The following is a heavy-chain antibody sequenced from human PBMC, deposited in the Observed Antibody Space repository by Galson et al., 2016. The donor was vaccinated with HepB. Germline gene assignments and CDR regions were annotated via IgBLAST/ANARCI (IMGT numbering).Heavy chain of an antibody. CDR2: IYSGGST. J-gene: IGHJ4*02. D-gene: IGHD3-9*01. CDR3: ARGPQVDIYFDC. CDR1: GFTVSSNY. Sequence: SLRLSCAASGFTVSSNYMSWVRQAPGKGLEWVSVIYSGGSTYYADSVKGRFTISRDNSKNTLYLQMNSLRAEDTAVYYCARGPQVDIYFDCWGQGTLVTVSS. V-gene: IGHV3-53*01.